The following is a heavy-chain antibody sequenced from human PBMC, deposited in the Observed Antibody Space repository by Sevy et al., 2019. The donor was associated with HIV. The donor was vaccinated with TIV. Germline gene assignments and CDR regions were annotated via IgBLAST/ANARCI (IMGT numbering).Heavy chain of an antibody. Sequence: GGSLRLSCAAAGFNFNNYAMTWVRQAPGKGLEWVSGISFIGSKTYYAESVKGRFSISRDPSKNTLYLQMNNVRVEDTAVYFCAKTPFMDFWNDYYSFYFDFWGQGTLVTVSS. D-gene: IGHD3-3*01. CDR3: AKTPFMDFWNDYYSFYFDF. V-gene: IGHV3-23*01. CDR2: ISFIGSKT. J-gene: IGHJ4*02. CDR1: GFNFNNYA.